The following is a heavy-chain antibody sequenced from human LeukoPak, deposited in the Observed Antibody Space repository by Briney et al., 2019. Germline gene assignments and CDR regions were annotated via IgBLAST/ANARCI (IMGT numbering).Heavy chain of an antibody. Sequence: GASVKVSCKASGGTFSSYAISWVRQAPGQRLEWMGWINAGNGDTKYSQKFQGRVTITRDTSASTAYMELSSLRSEDTAVYFCARGTNYYDSSGYAFYFDYWGQGTLVTVSS. CDR2: INAGNGDT. V-gene: IGHV1-3*01. CDR3: ARGTNYYDSSGYAFYFDY. J-gene: IGHJ4*02. D-gene: IGHD3-22*01. CDR1: GGTFSSYA.